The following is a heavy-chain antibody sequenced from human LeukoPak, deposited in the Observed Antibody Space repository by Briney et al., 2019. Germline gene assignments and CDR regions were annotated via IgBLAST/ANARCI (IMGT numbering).Heavy chain of an antibody. J-gene: IGHJ3*02. CDR2: ISWTSGSI. D-gene: IGHD6-19*01. CDR3: AKVRQWLDIHDAFEI. Sequence: GGSLRLSCAASGFTFDDYAMHWVRQAPGKGLEWVSGISWTSGSIGYADSVKGRFTISRDNAKKSLYLQMNSLRAEDTAFYYCAKVRQWLDIHDAFEIWGHGTMVTVSS. CDR1: GFTFDDYA. V-gene: IGHV3-9*01.